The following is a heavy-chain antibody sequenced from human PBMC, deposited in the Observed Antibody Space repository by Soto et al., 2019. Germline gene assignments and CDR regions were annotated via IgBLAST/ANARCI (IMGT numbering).Heavy chain of an antibody. CDR1: GFTFSSYA. J-gene: IGHJ6*03. CDR3: AKDKRCSGGSCYYYYYYMDV. D-gene: IGHD2-15*01. CDR2: ISGSGGST. V-gene: IGHV3-23*01. Sequence: EVQLLESGGGLVQPGGSLRLSCAASGFTFSSYAMSWVRQAPGKGLEWVSAISGSGGSTYYADSVKGRFTISRDNSKNTLYLQMNSLRAEDTAVYYCAKDKRCSGGSCYYYYYYMDVWGKGTTVTVSS.